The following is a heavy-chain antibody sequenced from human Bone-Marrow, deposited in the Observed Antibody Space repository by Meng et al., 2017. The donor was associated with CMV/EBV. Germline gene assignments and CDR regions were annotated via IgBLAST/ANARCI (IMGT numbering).Heavy chain of an antibody. D-gene: IGHD1-26*01. J-gene: IGHJ4*02. CDR3: ARATWSIVGATTSDY. CDR2: ISPNSGGT. CDR1: GYTFTGYY. V-gene: IGHV1-2*02. Sequence: ASVKVSCKASGYTFTGYYMHWVRQAPGQGLEWMGWISPNSGGTNYAQKFQGRVTMTRDTSINTAYMELRSLRSDDTAVYYCARATWSIVGATTSDYWGQGTLVTVSS.